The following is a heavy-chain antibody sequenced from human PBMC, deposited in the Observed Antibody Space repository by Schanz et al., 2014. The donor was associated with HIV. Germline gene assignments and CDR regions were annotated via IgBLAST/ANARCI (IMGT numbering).Heavy chain of an antibody. J-gene: IGHJ2*01. V-gene: IGHV3-11*04. CDR2: INHSGTTS. CDR1: GFTFSDYY. Sequence: QVQLVESGGGLVKPGGSLRLSCATSGFTFSDYYMSWIRQAPGKGLEWVSSINHSGTTSYYADSVKGRFTISRDNAKNSLYLQMNSLRAEDTAVYYCARPTGAQYFDLWGRGTLVTVSS. CDR3: ARPTGAQYFDL. D-gene: IGHD7-27*01.